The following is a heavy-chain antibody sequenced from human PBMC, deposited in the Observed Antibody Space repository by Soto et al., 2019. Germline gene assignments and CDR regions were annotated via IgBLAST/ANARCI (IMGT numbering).Heavy chain of an antibody. CDR1: GYTFGSYG. V-gene: IGHV1-18*04. J-gene: IGHJ6*02. CDR3: ARDKTGCSGGSCRNYYYYGMDV. CDR2: ISGDIGDT. D-gene: IGHD2-15*01. Sequence: QVQLVQSGAEVKKPGASVKVSCKASGYTFGSYGISWVRQAPGQGLEWMGWISGDIGDTHYAQKFQGRVAMTTDTFTSTAYVELRSLRSDDTAVYYCARDKTGCSGGSCRNYYYYGMDVWGQGTTVTVSS.